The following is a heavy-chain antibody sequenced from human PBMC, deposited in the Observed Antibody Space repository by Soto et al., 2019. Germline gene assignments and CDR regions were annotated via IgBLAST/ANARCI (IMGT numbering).Heavy chain of an antibody. Sequence: SVKVSCKASGGTFSRYAISWVRQAPGQGLEWMGGIIPIFGTANYAQKFQGRVTITADESTSTAYMELSSLRSEDTAVYYCARDRQLVLLGYYYYGMDVWGQGTTVTVSS. D-gene: IGHD6-6*01. CDR2: IIPIFGTA. CDR3: ARDRQLVLLGYYYYGMDV. CDR1: GGTFSRYA. V-gene: IGHV1-69*13. J-gene: IGHJ6*02.